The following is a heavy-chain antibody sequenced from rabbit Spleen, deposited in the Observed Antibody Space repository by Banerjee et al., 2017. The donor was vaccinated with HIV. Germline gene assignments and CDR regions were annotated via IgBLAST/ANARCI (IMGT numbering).Heavy chain of an antibody. V-gene: IGHV1S45*01. CDR2: IDPVFGIT. CDR1: GFSFSGSYY. J-gene: IGHJ4*01. Sequence: QEQLEESGGDLVKPGASLTLTCTASGFSFSGSYYMNWVRQAPGKGLEWIGYIDPVFGITYYANWVNGRFSISRENAQNTVLLQMTSLTAADTATYFCARDGAGGSYFALWGPGTLVTVS. D-gene: IGHD8-1*01. CDR3: ARDGAGGSYFAL.